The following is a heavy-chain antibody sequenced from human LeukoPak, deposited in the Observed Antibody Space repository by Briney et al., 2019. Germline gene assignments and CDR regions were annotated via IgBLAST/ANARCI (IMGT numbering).Heavy chain of an antibody. CDR3: ARGDYGDFRVFYTLFDY. CDR2: MYPGDSDT. J-gene: IGHJ4*02. V-gene: IGHV5-51*01. CDR1: GYTFTNYW. D-gene: IGHD4-17*01. Sequence: GESLKISCKGSGYTFTNYWIGWVRQMPGKGLEWMGIMYPGDSDTRYSPSFQGQVTISADKSISTAYLQWSSLKTSDTAMYYCARGDYGDFRVFYTLFDYWGQGTLVTVSS.